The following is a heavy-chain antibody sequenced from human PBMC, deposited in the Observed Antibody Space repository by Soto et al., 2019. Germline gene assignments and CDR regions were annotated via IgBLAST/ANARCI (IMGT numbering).Heavy chain of an antibody. J-gene: IGHJ6*03. Sequence: SETLSLTCTVSGGSISSGGYYWSWIRQPPGKGLEWIGYIYYTGATYYNPSLKSRVAMSVDTSQNQVSLKLRSVTAADTAVYYCARVLVRGVPAYCMDVWGNGTTVTVSS. D-gene: IGHD3-10*01. CDR1: GGSISSGGYY. CDR3: ARVLVRGVPAYCMDV. CDR2: IYYTGAT. V-gene: IGHV4-31*03.